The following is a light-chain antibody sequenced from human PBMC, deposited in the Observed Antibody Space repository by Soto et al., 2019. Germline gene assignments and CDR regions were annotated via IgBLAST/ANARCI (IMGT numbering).Light chain of an antibody. CDR3: AAWDDSLNVGV. CDR2: YDD. J-gene: IGLJ3*02. Sequence: QSVLTQPPSVSEAPRQRVTISCSGSSSNIGNNAVNWYQQLPGKAPKLLIYYDDLLPSGVSDRFSGSKSGTSASLAISGLQSEDEADYYCAAWDDSLNVGVFGGGTKVTVL. CDR1: SSNIGNNA. V-gene: IGLV1-36*01.